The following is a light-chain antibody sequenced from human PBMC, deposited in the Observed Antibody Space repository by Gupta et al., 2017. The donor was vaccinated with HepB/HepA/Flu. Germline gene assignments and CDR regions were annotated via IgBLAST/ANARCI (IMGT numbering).Light chain of an antibody. CDR1: NIDLANYNY. Sequence: QSALTQPRSVSGSPGQSVTISCTGTNIDLANYNYVSWYRQHPGKAPKLIIYDVSKWPSGVSDRFSGSKSDNTASLTISGLQAEDEADYYCCLEAGTFWVFGGGTKLTFL. V-gene: IGLV2-11*01. CDR2: DVS. J-gene: IGLJ3*02. CDR3: CLEAGTFWV.